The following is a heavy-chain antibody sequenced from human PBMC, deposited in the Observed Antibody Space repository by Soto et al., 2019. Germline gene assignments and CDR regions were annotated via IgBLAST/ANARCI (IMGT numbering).Heavy chain of an antibody. CDR1: GFTFSSYW. CDR2: ITRSST. J-gene: IGHJ4*02. Sequence: EVQLVESGGGLVQPGGSLRLSCAASGFTFSSYWMHWVRQAPGKGLVWVSRITRSSTNYADSVKGRFTISRANAKNTLYLQMNTLRAEDTAVYYCVRTSLVVAAATREDYWGQGTLVTVSS. CDR3: VRTSLVVAAATREDY. D-gene: IGHD2-15*01. V-gene: IGHV3-74*01.